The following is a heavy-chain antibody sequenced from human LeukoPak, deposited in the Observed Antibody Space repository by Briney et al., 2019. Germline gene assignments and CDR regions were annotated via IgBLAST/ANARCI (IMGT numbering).Heavy chain of an antibody. CDR3: ARDPYSGGYGDYYYYYMDL. CDR2: ISGSGGNT. CDR1: GLTFSNYG. V-gene: IGHV3-23*01. D-gene: IGHD1-26*01. Sequence: PGGTLRLSCAASGLTFSNYGMSWVRQAPGKGLEWVSAISGSGGNTYYADSVKGRFTISRDNSKNTLYLQMNSLRAEDTAVYYCARDPYSGGYGDYYYYYMDLWGQGTTVNISS. J-gene: IGHJ6*03.